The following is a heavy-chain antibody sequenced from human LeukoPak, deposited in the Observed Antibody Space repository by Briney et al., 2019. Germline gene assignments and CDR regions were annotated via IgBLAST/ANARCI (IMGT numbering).Heavy chain of an antibody. Sequence: PSETLSLTCTVSGGSVSDYYWSWIRQSPGKGLEWIGYIYYTGTSYNPSLKSRVTISADTSKNQFSLNLSSVTAADTAVYYCAKSGVYDYVWGSNWGQGTLVTVSS. D-gene: IGHD3-16*01. CDR3: AKSGVYDYVWGSN. J-gene: IGHJ4*02. V-gene: IGHV4-59*02. CDR2: IYYTGT. CDR1: GGSVSDYY.